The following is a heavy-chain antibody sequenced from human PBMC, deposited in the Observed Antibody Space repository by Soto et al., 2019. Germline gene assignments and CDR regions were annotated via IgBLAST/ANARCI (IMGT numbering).Heavy chain of an antibody. J-gene: IGHJ4*02. CDR3: TRDGVVVVTAIID. CDR1: GFTFSSYS. V-gene: IGHV3-48*01. Sequence: GGSLRLSCAASGFTFSSYSMNWVRQAPGKGLEWVSYISSSSSTIYYADSVKGRFTISRDNAKNSLYLQMNSLRAEDTAVYYCTRDGVVVVTAIIDWGQGTLVTVSS. CDR2: ISSSSSTI. D-gene: IGHD2-21*02.